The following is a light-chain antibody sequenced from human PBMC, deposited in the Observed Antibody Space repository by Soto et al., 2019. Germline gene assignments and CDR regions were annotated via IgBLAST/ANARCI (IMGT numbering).Light chain of an antibody. V-gene: IGLV3-21*04. J-gene: IGLJ2*01. Sequence: SYELTQPPSVSVAPGRTATITCWGNNIGSRSVYWYQQMSGQAPLLVIYYDRDRPSGIPERFSGSNSGNTATLTINRVEAGDEADYYCQVWDSGSGHRVFGGGTKLTVL. CDR2: YDR. CDR3: QVWDSGSGHRV. CDR1: NIGSRS.